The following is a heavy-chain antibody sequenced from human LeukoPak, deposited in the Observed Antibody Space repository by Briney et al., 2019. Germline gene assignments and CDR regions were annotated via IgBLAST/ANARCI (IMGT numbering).Heavy chain of an antibody. Sequence: GRSLRLSCAASGFTFSSYGMHWVRQAPGKGLEWVAVISYDGSNKYYADSVKGRFTISRDNSKNTLYLQMNSLRAEDTAVYYCAKVRSGDIAAALNYWGQGTLVPVSS. CDR1: GFTFSSYG. D-gene: IGHD6-13*01. CDR2: ISYDGSNK. J-gene: IGHJ4*02. V-gene: IGHV3-30*18. CDR3: AKVRSGDIAAALNY.